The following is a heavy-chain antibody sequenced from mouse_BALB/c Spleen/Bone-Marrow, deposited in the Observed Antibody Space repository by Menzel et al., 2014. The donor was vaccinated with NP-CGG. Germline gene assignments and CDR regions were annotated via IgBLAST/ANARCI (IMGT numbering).Heavy chain of an antibody. Sequence: VQLQQSGAELVKPGASVKLSCTASGFNIKDTYMHWVKQRPEQGLGWIGRIDPANGNTKYDPKFQGKATITADSSSNTAFQQLSSLTSEDTAVYYCARNYGYGKSFAYWGQGTLVTVSA. CDR3: ARNYGYGKSFAY. J-gene: IGHJ3*01. CDR1: GFNIKDTY. D-gene: IGHD2-2*01. CDR2: IDPANGNT. V-gene: IGHV14-3*02.